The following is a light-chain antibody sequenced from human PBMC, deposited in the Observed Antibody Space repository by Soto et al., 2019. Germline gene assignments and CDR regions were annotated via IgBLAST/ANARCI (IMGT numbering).Light chain of an antibody. CDR3: VVWDDSLSGPV. J-gene: IGLJ3*02. Sequence: QSVLTQPPSASGTPGQRVTISCSGSSSNIGSNYVYWYQQLPGTAPKVLIYRNNQRPSGVPDRFSGSKSGTSASLAISGLRSEDEADYYCVVWDDSLSGPVFGGGTKLTVL. CDR1: SSNIGSNY. V-gene: IGLV1-47*01. CDR2: RNN.